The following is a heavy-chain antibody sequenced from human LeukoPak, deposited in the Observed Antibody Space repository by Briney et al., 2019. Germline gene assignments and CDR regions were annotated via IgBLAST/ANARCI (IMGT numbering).Heavy chain of an antibody. CDR3: ARDPEYSYYYYFDY. D-gene: IGHD5-18*01. CDR1: GFTFSSYE. Sequence: GGSLRLSCAASGFTFSSYEMNWVRQAPGKGLEWVSYIGNSGSPIYYADSVKGRFTISRDNAKNSLYLQMNSLRAEDTAVYYCARDPEYSYYYYFDYWGQGTLVTVSS. J-gene: IGHJ4*02. V-gene: IGHV3-48*03. CDR2: IGNSGSPI.